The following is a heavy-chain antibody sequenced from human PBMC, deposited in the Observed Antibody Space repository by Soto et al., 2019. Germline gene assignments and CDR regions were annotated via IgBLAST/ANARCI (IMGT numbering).Heavy chain of an antibody. J-gene: IGHJ4*02. CDR2: LILPFGTP. CDR1: GDTFRNYA. CDR3: ARGPDYDRYFDY. V-gene: IGHV1-69*13. D-gene: IGHD3-22*01. Sequence: GASVKVSCKASGDTFRNYAVAGLRQAPGQGLEWMRGLILPFGTPNYAQKFQGRVTISADESMTTTYMELRGLTSEDTAVYYCARGPDYDRYFDYWGRGTLVTVSS.